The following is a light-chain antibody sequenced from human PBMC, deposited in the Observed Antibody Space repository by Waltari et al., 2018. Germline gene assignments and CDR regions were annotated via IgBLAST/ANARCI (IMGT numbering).Light chain of an antibody. J-gene: IGLJ2*01. CDR1: PSNFGHNF. Sequence: VVTQPPSASRSPGQTVSISCSGNPSNFGHNFVFWYQFLPGLAPKLLIYRNNQRPSGVPDRFSGSTSATSASLPISGLRSDDEADYYCAIWDDRQNGVVFGGGTKLTVL. CDR2: RNN. CDR3: AIWDDRQNGVV. V-gene: IGLV1-47*01.